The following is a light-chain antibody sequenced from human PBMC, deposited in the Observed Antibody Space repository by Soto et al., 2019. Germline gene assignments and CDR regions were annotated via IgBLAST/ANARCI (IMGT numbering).Light chain of an antibody. CDR3: QQYGSSPWT. Sequence: EIVLTQSPGTLSLSPGERATLSCRASQSVRSSYLAWYQQKPGQAPRLLMYGASTRATGIPDRFSGSGSWTAFTLTISRLEPEDFAVYYCQQYGSSPWTFGQGTKVEIK. J-gene: IGKJ1*01. V-gene: IGKV3-20*01. CDR2: GAS. CDR1: QSVRSSY.